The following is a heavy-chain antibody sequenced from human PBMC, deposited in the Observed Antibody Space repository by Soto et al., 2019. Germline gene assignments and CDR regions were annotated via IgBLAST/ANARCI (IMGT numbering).Heavy chain of an antibody. D-gene: IGHD3-9*01. CDR1: GGSISSSSYY. CDR2: IYYSGST. V-gene: IGHV4-39*02. CDR3: ARDPVVDDILTGYYIEYYYYGMDV. Sequence: SETLSLTCTVSGGSISSSSYYWGWIRQPPGKGLEWIGSIYYSGSTYYNPSLKSRVTISVDTSKNQFSLKLSSVTAADTAVYYCARDPVVDDILTGYYIEYYYYGMDVWGQGTTVTVSS. J-gene: IGHJ6*02.